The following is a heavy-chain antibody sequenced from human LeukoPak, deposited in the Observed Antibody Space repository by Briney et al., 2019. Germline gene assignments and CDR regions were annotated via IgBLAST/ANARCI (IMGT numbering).Heavy chain of an antibody. CDR2: ISSSAGST. Sequence: SGGSLRLSCAASGFTFSSYGMSWVRQAPGKGPEWVSVISSSAGSTYYADSVKGRFTISRDNSKNTLYLQMNSLRAEDTAVYYCAKGSGRGYSYGLEYWGQGTLVTVSS. D-gene: IGHD5-18*01. CDR1: GFTFSSYG. J-gene: IGHJ4*02. CDR3: AKGSGRGYSYGLEY. V-gene: IGHV3-23*01.